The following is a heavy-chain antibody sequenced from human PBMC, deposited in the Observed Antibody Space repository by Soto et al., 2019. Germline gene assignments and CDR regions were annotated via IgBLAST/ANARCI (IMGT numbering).Heavy chain of an antibody. D-gene: IGHD3-10*01. CDR3: PQFGDLFYGNYYCMGD. J-gene: IGHJ6*02. V-gene: IGHV4-31*03. Sequence: PSETLSLTCTVSGGSISSGGYYWSWIRQHPGKGLEWIGYIYYSGSTYYNPSLKSRVTISVDTSKNQFSLKLSSVTAADTAVYYCPQFGDLFYGNYYCMGDWGPVTTVAVSS. CDR1: GGSISSGGYY. CDR2: IYYSGST.